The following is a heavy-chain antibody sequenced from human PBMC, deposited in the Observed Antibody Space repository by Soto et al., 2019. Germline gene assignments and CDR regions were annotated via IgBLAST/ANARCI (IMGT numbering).Heavy chain of an antibody. J-gene: IGHJ4*02. V-gene: IGHV3-30-3*01. D-gene: IGHD2-8*01. CDR3: ARGQHGLDH. CDR2: VSNDGRNK. Sequence: QVQLLESGGGVVQPGRSLRLSCAASGFTFSSYAMHWVRQPPGKGLEWVAVVSNDGRNKFYADSVRGRFTISRDNSKNTVYLEMDSLRVEDTAVFYCARGQHGLDHWSQGSLVLVSP. CDR1: GFTFSSYA.